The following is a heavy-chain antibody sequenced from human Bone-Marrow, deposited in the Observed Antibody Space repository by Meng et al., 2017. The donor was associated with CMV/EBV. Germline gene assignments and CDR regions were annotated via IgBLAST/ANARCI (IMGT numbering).Heavy chain of an antibody. CDR1: GFTFSSYE. D-gene: IGHD3-3*01. CDR3: AREDSQLLRDTIFGVVIDYYYYYGMDV. J-gene: IGHJ6*02. CDR2: ISSSGSTI. Sequence: GESLKISCAASGFTFSSYEMNWVRQAPGKGLEWVSYISSSGSTIYYADSVKGRFTISRDNAKNSLYLQMNSLRAEDTAVYYCAREDSQLLRDTIFGVVIDYYYYYGMDVWGQGTTVTVSS. V-gene: IGHV3-48*03.